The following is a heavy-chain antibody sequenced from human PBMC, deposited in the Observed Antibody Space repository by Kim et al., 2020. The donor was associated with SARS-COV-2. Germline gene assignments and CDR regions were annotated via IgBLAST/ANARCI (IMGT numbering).Heavy chain of an antibody. CDR2: IKQDGSEK. Sequence: GGSLRLSCAASGFTFSSYWMSWVRQAPGKGLEWVANIKQDGSEKYYVDSVKGRFTISRDNAKNSLYLQMNSLRAEDTAVYYCARERQQLVSGLGYWGQGTLVTVSS. J-gene: IGHJ4*02. V-gene: IGHV3-7*03. CDR3: ARERQQLVSGLGY. CDR1: GFTFSSYW. D-gene: IGHD6-13*01.